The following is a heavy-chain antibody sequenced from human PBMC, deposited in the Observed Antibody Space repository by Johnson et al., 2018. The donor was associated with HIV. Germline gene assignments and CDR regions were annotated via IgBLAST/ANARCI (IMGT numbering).Heavy chain of an antibody. V-gene: IGHV3-15*01. D-gene: IGHD4-17*01. J-gene: IGHJ3*02. Sequence: VQLVESGGGVVQPGGSLRLSCAASGFTFSGYWMSWVRQAPGKGLEWVGRIKSKTDGGTTDYAAPVKGRFAISRDDSKNTLYLQMNSLRAEDTAVYYCAKGEYGDFYRGDAFDIWGQGTMVTVSS. CDR1: GFTFSGYW. CDR2: IKSKTDGGTT. CDR3: AKGEYGDFYRGDAFDI.